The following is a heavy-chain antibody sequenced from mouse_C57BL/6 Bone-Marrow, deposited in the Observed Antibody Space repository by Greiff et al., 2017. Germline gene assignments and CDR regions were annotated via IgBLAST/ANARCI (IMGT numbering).Heavy chain of an antibody. CDR2: IYPRSGNT. Sequence: VKVVESGAELARPGASVKLSCKASGYTFTSYGISWVKQRTGQGLEWIGEIYPRSGNTYYNEKFKGKATLTADKSSSAAYMESCSLTSEDSAVYFCARSGNDCSWCADCGQGTLVTVSA. J-gene: IGHJ3*01. D-gene: IGHD2-4*01. V-gene: IGHV1-81*01. CDR1: GYTFTSYG. CDR3: ARSGNDCSWCAD.